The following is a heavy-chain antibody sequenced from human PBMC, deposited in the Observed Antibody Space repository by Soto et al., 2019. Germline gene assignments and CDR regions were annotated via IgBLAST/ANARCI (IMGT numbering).Heavy chain of an antibody. CDR3: ARKRSGLLTPRGIDV. V-gene: IGHV4-34*01. J-gene: IGHJ6*02. Sequence: SETLSLTCAVYGGSFSGYYWSWIRQPPGKGLEWIGEINHSGSTNYNPSLKSRVTISVDTSKNQFSLKLNSVTAADTAVYYCARKRSGLLTPRGIDVWGQGTTVTVSS. CDR2: INHSGST. D-gene: IGHD3-22*01. CDR1: GGSFSGYY.